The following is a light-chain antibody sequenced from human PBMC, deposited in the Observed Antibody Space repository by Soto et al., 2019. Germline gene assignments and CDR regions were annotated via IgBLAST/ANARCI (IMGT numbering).Light chain of an antibody. CDR2: EGS. CDR1: SRDVGSYNL. Sequence: QSVLTQPASVSGSPGQSITISCTGTSRDVGSYNLVSWYQQHPGKGPKLMIYEGSKRPSGVSNRFSGSKSGNTASLTISGLQAEDEADYYCCSYAGSSTYVLFGGGTKLTVL. J-gene: IGLJ2*01. CDR3: CSYAGSSTYVL. V-gene: IGLV2-23*01.